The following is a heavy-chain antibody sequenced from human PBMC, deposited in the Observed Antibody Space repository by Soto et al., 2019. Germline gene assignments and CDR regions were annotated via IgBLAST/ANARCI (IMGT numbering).Heavy chain of an antibody. J-gene: IGHJ6*02. D-gene: IGHD6-13*01. CDR3: ARLGTTPKAIAAAFPDYYGMDV. CDR2: ISSSSSYI. Sequence: GGSLRLSCAASGFTFSSYSMNWVRQAPGKGLEWVSSISSSSSYIYYADSVKGRFTISRDNAKNSLYLQMNGLRAEDTAVYYCARLGTTPKAIAAAFPDYYGMDVWGQGTTVTVSS. V-gene: IGHV3-21*01. CDR1: GFTFSSYS.